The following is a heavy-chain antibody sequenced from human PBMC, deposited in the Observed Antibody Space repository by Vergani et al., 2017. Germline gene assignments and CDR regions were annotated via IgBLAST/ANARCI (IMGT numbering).Heavy chain of an antibody. D-gene: IGHD1-1*01. Sequence: EVELVQSGPEMRKPGESLKISCKGSEYSFGNYWNVWVRQLTGKGLEWMGIIYPADSDTRYSPSFQGQVTISADKSISTAFLQWDSLKASDTALYYCARHTTYTDSWGQGTLVTVSS. CDR2: IYPADSDT. CDR1: EYSFGNYW. J-gene: IGHJ4*02. V-gene: IGHV5-51*01. CDR3: ARHTTYTDS.